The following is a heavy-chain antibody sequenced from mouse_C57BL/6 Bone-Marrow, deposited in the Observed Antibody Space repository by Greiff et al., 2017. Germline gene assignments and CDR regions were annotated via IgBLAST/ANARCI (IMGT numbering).Heavy chain of an antibody. J-gene: IGHJ4*01. CDR3: ARSNYVSYYAMDY. D-gene: IGHD2-5*01. Sequence: VQLQQPGAELVRPGSSVKLSCKASGYTFTSYWMDWVKQRPGQGLEWIGNIYPSDSETYYNQKFKDKATLTVDKSSSTAYMQLSSLTSEDSAVYYCARSNYVSYYAMDYWGQGTSVTVSA. V-gene: IGHV1-61*01. CDR1: GYTFTSYW. CDR2: IYPSDSET.